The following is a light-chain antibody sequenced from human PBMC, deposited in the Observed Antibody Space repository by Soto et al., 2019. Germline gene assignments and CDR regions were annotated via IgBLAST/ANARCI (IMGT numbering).Light chain of an antibody. CDR3: QQYNSYSRT. Sequence: DIQMTQSPSTLSASVGDRVTITCRASQSISSWLAWYQQKPGKAPKLLIYDASSLESGAPSSFSGSGSGTEFTLTISSLQPDDFATYYCQQYNSYSRTFGQGTKVEIK. J-gene: IGKJ1*01. CDR2: DAS. CDR1: QSISSW. V-gene: IGKV1-5*01.